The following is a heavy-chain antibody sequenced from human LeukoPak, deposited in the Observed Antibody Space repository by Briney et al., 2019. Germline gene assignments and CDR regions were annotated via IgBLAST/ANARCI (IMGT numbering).Heavy chain of an antibody. Sequence: PGGSLRLSCAASGFTFDDYAMHWVRQAPGKGLEWVSHISGDGGSTYYADSVKGRHTIHRDNRKNSLYLQMNRLTTQDSALYYCAKDINIGVSAPYYCGIYFWGQGTKVNVSS. CDR2: ISGDGGST. V-gene: IGHV3-43*02. J-gene: IGHJ6*01. CDR3: AKDINIGVSAPYYCGIYF. CDR1: GFTFDDYA. D-gene: IGHD2/OR15-2a*01.